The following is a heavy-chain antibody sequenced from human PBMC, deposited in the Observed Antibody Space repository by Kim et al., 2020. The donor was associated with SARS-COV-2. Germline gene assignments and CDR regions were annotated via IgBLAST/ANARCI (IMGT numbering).Heavy chain of an antibody. CDR3: ARDQKGFGYFGYYGMDV. D-gene: IGHD3-10*01. Sequence: GGSLRLSCAASGFTVSSNYMSWVRQAPGKGLEWVSVIYSGGSTYYADSVKGRFTISRDNSKNTLYLQMNSLRAEDTAVYYCARDQKGFGYFGYYGMDVWGQGTTVTVSS. V-gene: IGHV3-53*01. CDR1: GFTVSSNY. CDR2: IYSGGST. J-gene: IGHJ6*02.